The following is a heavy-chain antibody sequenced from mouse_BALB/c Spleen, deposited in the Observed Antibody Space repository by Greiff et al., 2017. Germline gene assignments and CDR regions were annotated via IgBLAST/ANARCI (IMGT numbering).Heavy chain of an antibody. V-gene: IGHV5-17*02. CDR1: GFTFSSYA. Sequence: EVMLVESGGGLVKPGGSLKLSCAASGFTFSSYAMSWVRQSPEKGLEWVAYISSGSSTIYYADTVKGRFTISRDNPKNTLFLQMTSLRSEDTAMYYCARTGRYYFDYWGQGTTLTVSS. CDR2: ISSGSSTI. J-gene: IGHJ2*01. D-gene: IGHD4-1*01. CDR3: ARTGRYYFDY.